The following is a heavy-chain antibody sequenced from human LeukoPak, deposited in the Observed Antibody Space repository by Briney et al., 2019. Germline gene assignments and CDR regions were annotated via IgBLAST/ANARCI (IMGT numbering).Heavy chain of an antibody. CDR1: GFTFSSYS. Sequence: PGGSLRLSCAASGFTFSSYSMNWVRQAPGKGLEWVSSISNSSSYIYYADSVKGRFTISRDNAKNSLYLQMNSLRAEDTAVYYCAREAAISEGWFDPWGQGTLVTVSS. D-gene: IGHD5-18*01. CDR2: ISNSSSYI. CDR3: AREAAISEGWFDP. V-gene: IGHV3-21*01. J-gene: IGHJ5*02.